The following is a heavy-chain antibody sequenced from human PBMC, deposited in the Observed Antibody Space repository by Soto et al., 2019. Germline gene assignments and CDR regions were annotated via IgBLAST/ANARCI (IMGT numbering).Heavy chain of an antibody. J-gene: IGHJ4*02. Sequence: SETLSLTCAVYGGSFSGYYWSWIRQPPGKGLEWIGEINHSGSTNYNPSLKSRVTISVDTSKNQFSLKLSSVTAADTAVYYCARGHKTYYYGSVSYNYWGQGTLVT. V-gene: IGHV4-34*01. CDR1: GGSFSGYY. D-gene: IGHD3-10*01. CDR3: ARGHKTYYYGSVSYNY. CDR2: INHSGST.